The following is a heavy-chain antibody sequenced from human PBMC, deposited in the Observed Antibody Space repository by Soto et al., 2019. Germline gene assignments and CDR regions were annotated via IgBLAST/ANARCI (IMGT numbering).Heavy chain of an antibody. V-gene: IGHV3-33*01. CDR3: ARAGSDAFDI. Sequence: GGALRLTCAESVFTFSSYGMHWFRQAPGKGLEWVAVIWYDGSSKYYADSVKGRFTISRDNSKNTLYLQMNSLRAEDTAVYYCARAGSDAFDIWGQGTMVTVS. CDR1: VFTFSSYG. CDR2: IWYDGSSK. J-gene: IGHJ3*02.